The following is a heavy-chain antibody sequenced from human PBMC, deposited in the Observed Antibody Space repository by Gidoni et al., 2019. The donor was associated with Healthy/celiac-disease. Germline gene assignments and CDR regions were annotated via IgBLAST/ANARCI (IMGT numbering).Heavy chain of an antibody. V-gene: IGHV3-23*01. CDR3: AKDPEVVVAAITFDY. D-gene: IGHD2-15*01. Sequence: EVQLLESGGGLVQTGGSLRLSCAASGFTFSSYAMSWVRQAPGKGLEWVSAISGSGGSTYYADSVKGRFTISRDNSKNTLYLQMNSLRAEDTAVYYCAKDPEVVVAAITFDYWGQGTLVTVSS. CDR1: GFTFSSYA. CDR2: ISGSGGST. J-gene: IGHJ4*02.